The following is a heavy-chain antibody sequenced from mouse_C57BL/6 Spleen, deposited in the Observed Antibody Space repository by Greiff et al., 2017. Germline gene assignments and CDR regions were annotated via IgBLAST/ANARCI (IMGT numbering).Heavy chain of an antibody. Sequence: VQLQQSGAELMKPGASVKLSCKATGYTFPGYWIEWVKQRPGHGLEWIGEILPGRGSTNYNEKFKGKATFTADTSSNTADMQLSSLTTEDSAIYYGARKGLEMYFDVWGTGTTVTVSS. V-gene: IGHV1-9*01. CDR2: ILPGRGST. J-gene: IGHJ1*03. D-gene: IGHD2-10*02. CDR1: GYTFPGYW. CDR3: ARKGLEMYFDV.